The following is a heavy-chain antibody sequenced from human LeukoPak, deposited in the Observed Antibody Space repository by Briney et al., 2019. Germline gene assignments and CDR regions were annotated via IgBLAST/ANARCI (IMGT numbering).Heavy chain of an antibody. V-gene: IGHV3-48*01. J-gene: IGHJ4*02. CDR1: GFTFSGYS. D-gene: IGHD1-1*01. CDR2: ISSSSINI. Sequence: PGRSLRLSCAASGFTFSGYSMNWVRQAPGKGLEWISYISSSSINIHYGDSVKGRFTISRDNAENSLYLQMNSLRAEDTAVYYCARDSIQLWPNAIDFWGQGTLVTVSS. CDR3: ARDSIQLWPNAIDF.